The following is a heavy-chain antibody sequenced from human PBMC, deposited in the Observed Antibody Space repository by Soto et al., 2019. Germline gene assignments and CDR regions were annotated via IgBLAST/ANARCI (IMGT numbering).Heavy chain of an antibody. CDR1: GFTFSSYA. CDR3: ARDESGRYFDWSFFDY. CDR2: ISYDGSNK. J-gene: IGHJ4*02. D-gene: IGHD3-9*01. V-gene: IGHV3-30-3*01. Sequence: GWSLRLSCAASGFTFSSYAMQWVRQAPGKGLEWVAVISYDGSNKYYADSVKGRFTISRDNSKNTLYLQMNSLRAEDTAVYYCARDESGRYFDWSFFDYWGQGTLVTVSS.